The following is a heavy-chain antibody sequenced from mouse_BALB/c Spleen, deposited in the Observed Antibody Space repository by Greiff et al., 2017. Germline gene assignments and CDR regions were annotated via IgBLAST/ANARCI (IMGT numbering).Heavy chain of an antibody. CDR1: GYAFSSYW. Sequence: VQLQQSGAELVRPGSSVKISCKASGYAFSSYWMNWVKQRPGQGLEWIGQIYPGDGDTNYNGKFKGKATLTADKSSSTAYMQLSSLTSEDSAVYFCARYGSSLYYFDSWGEGTTLTVSS. D-gene: IGHD1-1*01. V-gene: IGHV1-80*01. J-gene: IGHJ2*01. CDR2: IYPGDGDT. CDR3: ARYGSSLYYFDS.